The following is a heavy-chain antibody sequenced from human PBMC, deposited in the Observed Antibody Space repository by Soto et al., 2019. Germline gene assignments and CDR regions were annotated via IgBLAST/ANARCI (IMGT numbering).Heavy chain of an antibody. CDR2: IQDDGREM. Sequence: GGSLRLSCAASGFALTTYWMQWVRQAPGKGLEWVASIQDDGREMFYVDSVRGRFTISGDIAKNSLYLQMSSLRAEDTAMYYCARDDGDYVGQGTLVTVSS. CDR3: ARDDGDY. V-gene: IGHV3-7*03. CDR1: GFALTTYW. J-gene: IGHJ4*02.